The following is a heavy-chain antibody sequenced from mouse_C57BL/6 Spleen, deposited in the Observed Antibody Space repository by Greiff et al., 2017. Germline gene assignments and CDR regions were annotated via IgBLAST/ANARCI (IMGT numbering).Heavy chain of an antibody. Sequence: EVMLVESGPELVKPGASVKISCTASGYSFTGYYMNWVKQSPEKSLEWIGEINPSTGGTTYNQKFKAKATLTVDKSSSTAYMQLKSLTSEDSAVYYCATDSNYGDYFDYWGQGTTLTVSS. CDR2: INPSTGGT. J-gene: IGHJ2*01. CDR1: GYSFTGYY. D-gene: IGHD2-5*01. V-gene: IGHV1-42*01. CDR3: ATDSNYGDYFDY.